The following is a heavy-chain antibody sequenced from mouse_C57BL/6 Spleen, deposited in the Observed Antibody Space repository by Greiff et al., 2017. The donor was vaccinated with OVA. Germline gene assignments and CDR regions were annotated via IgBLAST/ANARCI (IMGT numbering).Heavy chain of an antibody. CDR1: GFDITDYY. CDR2: IDPEDGET. CDR3: ARSGGSEGFAY. D-gene: IGHD1-1*01. V-gene: IGHV14-2*01. Sequence: VQLQQSGAELVKPGASVKLSCTASGFDITDYYMHWVKQRTEQGLEWLGRIDPEDGETKYDPKFQGKATITADTSSNTAYLQLSSLTSEDTAVYYCARSGGSEGFAYWGQGTLVTVSA. J-gene: IGHJ3*01.